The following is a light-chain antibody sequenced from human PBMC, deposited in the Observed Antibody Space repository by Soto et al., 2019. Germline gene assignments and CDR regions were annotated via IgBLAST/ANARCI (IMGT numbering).Light chain of an antibody. Sequence: DIVMTQSPDSLAVSLGERATINCKSSQSVLYSPNNKNYLAWYQQKPGQPPKLLVYWASTRESGVPDRFSGSGSETDFTLTINSLQAEDVAVYYCQQYINAPQTVDQGTKVEIK. CDR1: QSVLYSPNNKNY. CDR3: QQYINAPQT. V-gene: IGKV4-1*01. CDR2: WAS. J-gene: IGKJ1*01.